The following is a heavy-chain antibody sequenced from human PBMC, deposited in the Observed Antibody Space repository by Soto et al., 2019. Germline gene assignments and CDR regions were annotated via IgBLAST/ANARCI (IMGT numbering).Heavy chain of an antibody. CDR3: ASSSLYYYYGMDV. CDR2: ISWNSGSI. V-gene: IGHV3-9*01. CDR1: GFTFDDYA. J-gene: IGHJ6*02. D-gene: IGHD6-6*01. Sequence: LRLSCAASGFTFDDYAMHWVRQAPGKGLEWVSGISWNSGSIGYADSVKGRFTISRDNAKNSLYLQMNSLRAEDTALYYCASSSLYYYYGMDVWGQGTTVTVSS.